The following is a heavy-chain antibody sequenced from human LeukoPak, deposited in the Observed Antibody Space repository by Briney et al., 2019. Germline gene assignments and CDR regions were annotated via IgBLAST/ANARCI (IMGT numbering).Heavy chain of an antibody. V-gene: IGHV3-15*01. Sequence: GGSLRLSCAASGFTFTNAWMSWVRQAPGKGLEWVGRIKSKTSGGTTDYAAPVKGRFTISRDDSQNTLFLQMNSLKTEDTAVYYCTRGATYSPGAFDIWGQGTMVTVSS. CDR2: IKSKTSGGTT. CDR3: TRGATYSPGAFDI. J-gene: IGHJ3*02. D-gene: IGHD3-16*01. CDR1: GFTFTNAW.